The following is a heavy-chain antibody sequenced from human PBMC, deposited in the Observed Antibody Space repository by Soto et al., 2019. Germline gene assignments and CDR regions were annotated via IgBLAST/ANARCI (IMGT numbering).Heavy chain of an antibody. J-gene: IGHJ4*02. CDR2: IIPIFGTA. D-gene: IGHD3-22*01. V-gene: IGHV1-69*13. Sequence: SVNVSCKASGGTFSIYAISWVLQAPGQGLEWMGGIIPIFGTANYAQKFQGRVTITADESTSTAYMELSSLRSEDTAVYYCARAFYDSSGYYSVVAYYWGQGTLVTVSS. CDR3: ARAFYDSSGYYSVVAYY. CDR1: GGTFSIYA.